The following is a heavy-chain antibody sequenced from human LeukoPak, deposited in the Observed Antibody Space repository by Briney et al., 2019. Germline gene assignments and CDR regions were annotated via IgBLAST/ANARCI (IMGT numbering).Heavy chain of an antibody. J-gene: IGHJ4*02. CDR1: GFPFSHFA. V-gene: IGHV3-23*01. CDR2: IHGDGSAT. Sequence: GGSLRLSCGASGFPFSHFAMTWVRQTPGRGLEWVSTIHGDGSATHYADSVKGRFAISRDNSKNALYLQLNSLRAEDTAIYYCAKDEGPLLNNWYRQYWSQGTLVTVSS. D-gene: IGHD1-1*01. CDR3: AKDEGPLLNNWYRQY.